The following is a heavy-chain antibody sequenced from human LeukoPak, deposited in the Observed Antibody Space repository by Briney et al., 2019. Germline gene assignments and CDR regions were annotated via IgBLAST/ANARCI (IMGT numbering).Heavy chain of an antibody. J-gene: IGHJ4*02. V-gene: IGHV4-59*01. CDR1: GASITSYY. D-gene: IGHD3-10*01. Sequence: SETLSLTCTVSGASITSYYWSWLRQPPGKGLDLIGHLYYSGSTNYNPSLKSRVTISVDTSKNQFSLKLSSVTAADTAVYYCARSSYTYYGSGSYLYYFDYWGQGTLVTVSS. CDR3: ARSSYTYYGSGSYLYYFDY. CDR2: LYYSGST.